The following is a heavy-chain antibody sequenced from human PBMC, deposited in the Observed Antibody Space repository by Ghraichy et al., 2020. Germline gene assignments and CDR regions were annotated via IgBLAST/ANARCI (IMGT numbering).Heavy chain of an antibody. V-gene: IGHV3-23*01. D-gene: IGHD3-3*01. CDR2: ISGSGGST. CDR3: AKDSSYYDFWSGYVIYYYYGMDV. CDR1: GFTFSSYA. Sequence: GGSLRLSCAASGFTFSSYAMSWVRQAPGKGLEWVSAISGSGGSTYYADSVKGRFTISRDNSKNTLYLQMNSLRAEDTAVYYCAKDSSYYDFWSGYVIYYYYGMDVWGQGTTVTVSS. J-gene: IGHJ6*02.